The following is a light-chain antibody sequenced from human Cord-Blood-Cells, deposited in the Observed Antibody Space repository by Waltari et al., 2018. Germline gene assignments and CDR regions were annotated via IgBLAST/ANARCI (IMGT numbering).Light chain of an antibody. CDR2: RNN. J-gene: IGLJ3*02. Sequence: QSVLPQPPSASGTPGQGVTISCSGSRSKFGSNYVYWYQQLPGTAPKLLIYRNNQRPSGVPVLFSGSKSGTSASLAISGLRSEDEADYYCAAWDDSLSGRVFGGGTKLTVL. CDR1: RSKFGSNY. V-gene: IGLV1-47*01. CDR3: AAWDDSLSGRV.